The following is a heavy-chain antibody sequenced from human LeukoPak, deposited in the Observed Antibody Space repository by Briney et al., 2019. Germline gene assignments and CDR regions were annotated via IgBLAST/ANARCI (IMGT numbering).Heavy chain of an antibody. CDR3: ARHHPRNTVDF. J-gene: IGHJ4*02. D-gene: IGHD2/OR15-2a*01. CDR1: GGSIRPYY. Sequence: SETLSLTCSVSGGSIRPYYWSWIRQPPGKGLEWIGYVYYSGGTDYNPSFKSRLTISVDISKNQFSLKLRSVTAEDTAMYYCARHHPRNTVDFWGQGTLVTVSS. V-gene: IGHV4-59*08. CDR2: VYYSGGT.